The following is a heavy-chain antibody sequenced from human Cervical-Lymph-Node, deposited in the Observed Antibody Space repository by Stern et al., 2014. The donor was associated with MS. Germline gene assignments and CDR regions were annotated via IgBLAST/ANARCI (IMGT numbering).Heavy chain of an antibody. D-gene: IGHD5-18*01. V-gene: IGHV1-46*01. Sequence: QLVQSGAEVKKPGASVKVSCKASGYTFSFHYMHWVRQAPGQGLEWMGMIDPSGGSGSYAKKFQGRISMTSDTSTSTIYMELSSLRSEDTAVYYCARGNTVMVVDYWGQGTLVTVSS. CDR3: ARGNTVMVVDY. CDR2: IDPSGGSG. J-gene: IGHJ4*02. CDR1: GYTFSFHY.